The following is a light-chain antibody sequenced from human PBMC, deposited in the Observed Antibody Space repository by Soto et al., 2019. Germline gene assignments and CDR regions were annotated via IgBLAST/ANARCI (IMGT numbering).Light chain of an antibody. CDR3: QQYYSIPFT. CDR2: GAS. Sequence: DFVMTQAPDSLAVSLGERATINCKSSQSVLYNSNNKNHLGWFQQKPGHPPKLLIYGASFRPSGVPDRFSGSGSGTDFTLTISSLQDEDVAVYYCQQYYSIPFTFGQGTKLEL. J-gene: IGKJ2*01. V-gene: IGKV4-1*01. CDR1: QSVLYNSNNKNH.